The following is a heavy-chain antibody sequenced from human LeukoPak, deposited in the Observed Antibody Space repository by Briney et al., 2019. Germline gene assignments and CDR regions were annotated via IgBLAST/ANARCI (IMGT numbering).Heavy chain of an antibody. D-gene: IGHD1-26*01. CDR1: GGSISSHY. J-gene: IGHJ4*02. Sequence: KASETLSLTCTVSGGSISSHYWSWIRQFPGKGLEWIGSIYYSGITSYNPSLKSRVTLSVHTSKNQFSLRLSSVAAADTAAYYCARDQSGAYIFDYWGQGTLITVSS. CDR2: IYYSGIT. V-gene: IGHV4-59*11. CDR3: ARDQSGAYIFDY.